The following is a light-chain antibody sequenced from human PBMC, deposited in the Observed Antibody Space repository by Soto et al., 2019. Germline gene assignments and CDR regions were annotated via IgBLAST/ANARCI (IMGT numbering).Light chain of an antibody. CDR1: QSVSSSS. CDR3: QQYGSSPSWT. CDR2: GAS. Sequence: EIVLTQSPGTLSLSPGERATLSCRASQSVSSSSLAWYQQKPGQAPRLLIYGASSRATGIPDRFSGSGSGTAFTLTISRLEPEDFAVYYCQQYGSSPSWTFGQGNKVELK. J-gene: IGKJ1*01. V-gene: IGKV3-20*01.